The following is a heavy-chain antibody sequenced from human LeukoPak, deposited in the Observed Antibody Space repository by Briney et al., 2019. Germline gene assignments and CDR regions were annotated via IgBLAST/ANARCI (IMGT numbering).Heavy chain of an antibody. Sequence: ASVKVSCKASGYTLTGYYMHWVRQAPGQGLEWMGWINPNSGGTNYAQKFQGRVTMTRDTSISTAYMELSRLRSDDTAVYYCARDCGAAAGTCFDYWGQGTLVTVSS. CDR1: GYTLTGYY. V-gene: IGHV1-2*02. D-gene: IGHD6-13*01. CDR3: ARDCGAAAGTCFDY. CDR2: INPNSGGT. J-gene: IGHJ4*02.